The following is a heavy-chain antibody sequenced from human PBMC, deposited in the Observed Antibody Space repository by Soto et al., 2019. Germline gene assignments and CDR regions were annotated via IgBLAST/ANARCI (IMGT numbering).Heavy chain of an antibody. CDR3: AKPYNSGSHHLDC. Sequence: QVPLVESGGGVVQPGRSLRLSCAASGFTFSNYGMHWVRQAPGKGLEWVAVITDDGLRKHYADSVKGRFTISRDISRNTLYLQMNSLKDEDTAVYYCAKPYNSGSHHLDCWGRGALVTVTS. V-gene: IGHV3-30*18. D-gene: IGHD1-26*01. J-gene: IGHJ4*02. CDR1: GFTFSNYG. CDR2: ITDDGLRK.